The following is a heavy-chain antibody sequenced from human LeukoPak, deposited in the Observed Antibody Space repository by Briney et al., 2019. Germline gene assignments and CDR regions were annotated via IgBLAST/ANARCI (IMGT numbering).Heavy chain of an antibody. D-gene: IGHD3-22*01. V-gene: IGHV4-39*07. J-gene: IGHJ4*02. CDR2: IYYSGST. Sequence: SETLSLTCTVSGGSISSYYWGWIRQPPGKGLEWIGSIYYSGSTYYNPSLKSRVTISIDTSKNQFSLRLRSVTAADTAVYYCAREILYDSTGYYLWGQGTVVTVSS. CDR1: GGSISSYY. CDR3: AREILYDSTGYYL.